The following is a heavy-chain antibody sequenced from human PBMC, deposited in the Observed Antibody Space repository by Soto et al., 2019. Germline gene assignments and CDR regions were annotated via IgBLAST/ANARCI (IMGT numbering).Heavy chain of an antibody. D-gene: IGHD5-18*01. J-gene: IGHJ3*02. V-gene: IGHV1-69*13. Sequence: SGKVCCKASGGTFSSYAISWLRQAPGQGLEWMGGIIPIFGTANYAQKFQGRVTITADESTSTAYMELSSLRSEDTAVYYCARGGYSYGYQIRIVNAFDIWGQGTMVTVSS. CDR3: ARGGYSYGYQIRIVNAFDI. CDR1: GGTFSSYA. CDR2: IIPIFGTA.